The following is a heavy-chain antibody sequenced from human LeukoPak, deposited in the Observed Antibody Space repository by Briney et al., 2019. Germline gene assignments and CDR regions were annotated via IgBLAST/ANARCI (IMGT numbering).Heavy chain of an antibody. CDR2: IKHAGSEA. Sequence: GGSLTLSCAPSGFSFSSTWMSWVRQVPGTGREWVANIKHAGSEAFYEASVNGRFTISGDKAKHSLRLQMNSLRAVDTAVYYCAREPGGEEGGYTWSDPWGEGTLVTVSS. CDR1: GFSFSSTW. D-gene: IGHD3-16*01. J-gene: IGHJ5*02. CDR3: AREPGGEEGGYTWSDP. V-gene: IGHV3-7*01.